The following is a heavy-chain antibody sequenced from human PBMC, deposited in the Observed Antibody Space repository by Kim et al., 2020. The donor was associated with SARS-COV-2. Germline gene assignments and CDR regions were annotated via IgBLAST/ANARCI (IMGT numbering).Heavy chain of an antibody. D-gene: IGHD3-16*02. V-gene: IGHV4-30-4*01. J-gene: IGHJ6*02. Sequence: SETLSLTCTVSGGSISSGDYYWSWIRQPPGKGLEGIGYIYYSGSTYYNPSLKSRVTISVDTSKNQFSLKLSSVTAADTAVYYCARDRYSVYYYYGMDVWGQGTTVTVSS. CDR3: ARDRYSVYYYYGMDV. CDR1: GGSISSGDYY. CDR2: IYYSGST.